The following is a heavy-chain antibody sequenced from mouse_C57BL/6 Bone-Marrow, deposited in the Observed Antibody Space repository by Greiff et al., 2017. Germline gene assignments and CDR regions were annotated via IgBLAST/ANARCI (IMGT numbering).Heavy chain of an antibody. V-gene: IGHV6-6*01. D-gene: IGHD2-1*01. CDR1: GFTFSDAW. Sequence: EVKLMESGGGLVQPGGSMKLSCAASGFTFSDAWMDWVRQSPEKGLEWVAEIRNKANNHATYYAESVKGRFTISRDDSKSSVYLQMNSLRAEDTGIYYCTRELIYYGNYNYAMDYWGQGTSVTVSS. J-gene: IGHJ4*01. CDR3: TRELIYYGNYNYAMDY. CDR2: IRNKANNHAT.